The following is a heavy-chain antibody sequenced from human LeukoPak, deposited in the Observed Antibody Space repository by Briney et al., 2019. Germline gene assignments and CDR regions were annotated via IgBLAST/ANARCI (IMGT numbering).Heavy chain of an antibody. CDR2: INPDGSTT. CDR1: GFTFSSYW. J-gene: IGHJ4*02. CDR3: AGQRRFLKWLFQG. V-gene: IGHV3-74*01. Sequence: PGGSLRLSCAASGFTFSSYWMHWVRQAPGKGLVWVSRINPDGSTTNYADSVKGRFTISRDNAKNSLYLQMNSLRADDTAVYYCAGQRRFLKWLFQGWGQGNLVTVSS. D-gene: IGHD3-3*01.